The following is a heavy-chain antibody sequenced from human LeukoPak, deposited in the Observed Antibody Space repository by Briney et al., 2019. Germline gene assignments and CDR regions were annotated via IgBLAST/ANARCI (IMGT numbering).Heavy chain of an antibody. CDR2: IYYSGST. D-gene: IGHD5-12*01. CDR1: SDSISSSSYY. Sequence: SETLSLTCTVSSDSISSSSYYWGWIRQPPGKGLEWIGSIYYSGSTYYNPSLKSRVTISVDTSKNQFSLKLNSVTAADTAVYYCARVSGYDWESFYDYWGQGTLVTVSS. CDR3: ARVSGYDWESFYDY. V-gene: IGHV4-39*07. J-gene: IGHJ4*02.